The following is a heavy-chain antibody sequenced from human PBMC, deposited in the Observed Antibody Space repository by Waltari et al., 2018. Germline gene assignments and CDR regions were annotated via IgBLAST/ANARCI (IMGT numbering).Heavy chain of an antibody. CDR1: GYSLSSGYY. Sequence: QVQLQESGPGLVKPSETLSLTCTVSGYSLSSGYYWGWIRQPPGKGLEWIGSIYHSGSTYYNPSLKSRVTISVDTSKNQFSLKLSSVTAADTAVYYCARAYGDYGSPFNYWGQGTLVTVSS. J-gene: IGHJ4*02. CDR2: IYHSGST. CDR3: ARAYGDYGSPFNY. D-gene: IGHD4-17*01. V-gene: IGHV4-38-2*02.